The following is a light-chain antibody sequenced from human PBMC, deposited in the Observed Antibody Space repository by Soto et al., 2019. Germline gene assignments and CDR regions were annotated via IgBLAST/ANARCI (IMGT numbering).Light chain of an antibody. CDR2: AAS. CDR3: QQYGRT. V-gene: IGKV3-20*01. Sequence: EVVLTQSPGTLSLSPEERATLSCRASQSISTNYLAWYQQKPGQAPKLLIYAASSRLTGIPDRFSGSGSGTDFTLTISRLEPEDFALYYCQQYGRTFGQGTRLEIK. J-gene: IGKJ5*01. CDR1: QSISTNY.